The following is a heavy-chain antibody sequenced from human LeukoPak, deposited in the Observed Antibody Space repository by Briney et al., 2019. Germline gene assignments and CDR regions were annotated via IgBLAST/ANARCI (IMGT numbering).Heavy chain of an antibody. CDR3: ARGRFGEFLPFDY. V-gene: IGHV3-21*01. CDR1: RFTLSSYS. J-gene: IGHJ4*02. CDR2: ISSTSSYI. Sequence: GGSLRLSCAASRFTLSSYSMNWVRQAPGRGLEWVSSISSTSSYIYYADSVRGRFTISRDNAKNSLYLQMNSLRAEDTAVYYCARGRFGEFLPFDYWGQGTLVTVSS. D-gene: IGHD3-10*01.